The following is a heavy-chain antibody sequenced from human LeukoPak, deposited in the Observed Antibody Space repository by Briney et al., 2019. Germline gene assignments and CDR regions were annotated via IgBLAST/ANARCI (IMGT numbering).Heavy chain of an antibody. V-gene: IGHV4-31*03. CDR1: GGSIGTSAYY. J-gene: IGHJ5*02. CDR3: ARGRDSYWWNYA. D-gene: IGHD1-7*01. CDR2: ISDSGST. Sequence: SQTLSLTCTVSGGSIGTSAYYWNWFRQHPGKGLEWIGFISDSGSTLYNPSLKSRVTISSDTSKDHFCLMLTSVTAADMAVYYCARGRDSYWWNYAWGRGTLVTVYS.